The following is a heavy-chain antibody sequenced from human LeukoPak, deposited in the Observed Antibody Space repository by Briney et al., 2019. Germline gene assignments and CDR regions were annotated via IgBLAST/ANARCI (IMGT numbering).Heavy chain of an antibody. CDR1: GGSMRSYY. Sequence: SETLSLTCTVSGGSMRSYYWNWIRQPPGKGLEWIGYIYYSGSTYYNPSLKSRVTISVDTSKNQFSLKLSSVTAADTAVYYCARDILTGRPGYWGQGTLVTVSS. CDR3: ARDILTGRPGY. V-gene: IGHV4-59*12. CDR2: IYYSGST. D-gene: IGHD3-9*01. J-gene: IGHJ4*02.